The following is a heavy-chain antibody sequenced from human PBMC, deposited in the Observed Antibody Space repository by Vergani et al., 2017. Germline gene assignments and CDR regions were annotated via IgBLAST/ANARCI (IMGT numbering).Heavy chain of an antibody. Sequence: QLQLQESGPGLVKPSATLSLTCSVSGAPIRRSNYYWGWIRQPPGKGLEWIASIYYSGSTYYNPSLKSRVTISVDTSKNQFSLKLSSVTAADTAVYFCARHSTVEWLVKLGWIDPWGQGILVTVSS. CDR3: ARHSTVEWLVKLGWIDP. V-gene: IGHV4-39*01. D-gene: IGHD6-19*01. CDR2: IYYSGST. J-gene: IGHJ5*02. CDR1: GAPIRRSNYY.